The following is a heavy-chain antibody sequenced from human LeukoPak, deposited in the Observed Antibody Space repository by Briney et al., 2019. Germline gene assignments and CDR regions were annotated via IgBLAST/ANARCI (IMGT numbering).Heavy chain of an antibody. CDR1: GGTFTSYA. CDR2: VSAYNGNT. Sequence: ASVKVSCKASGGTFTSYAISWVRQAPGQGLEWMGWVSAYNGNTNYAQKLQGRVTMTTDTSTSTAYMELRSLRSDDTAVYYCARRYCSGGSCYGAFDYWGQGTLVTVSS. D-gene: IGHD2-15*01. V-gene: IGHV1-18*01. CDR3: ARRYCSGGSCYGAFDY. J-gene: IGHJ4*02.